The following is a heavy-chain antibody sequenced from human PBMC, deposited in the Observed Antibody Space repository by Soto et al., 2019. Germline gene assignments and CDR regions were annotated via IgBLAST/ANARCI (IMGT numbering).Heavy chain of an antibody. Sequence: GESLKISCKGSGYSFTSYWIGWVRQMPGKGLEWMGIIYPGDSDTRYSPSFQGQVTISADKSISTAYLQWSSLKASDTAMYYCARRMNYYDSSGSSGYYYGMDVWGQGTTVTVSS. V-gene: IGHV5-51*01. CDR2: IYPGDSDT. J-gene: IGHJ6*02. D-gene: IGHD3-22*01. CDR1: GYSFTSYW. CDR3: ARRMNYYDSSGSSGYYYGMDV.